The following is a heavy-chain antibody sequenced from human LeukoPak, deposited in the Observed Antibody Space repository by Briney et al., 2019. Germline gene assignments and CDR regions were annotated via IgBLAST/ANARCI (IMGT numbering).Heavy chain of an antibody. CDR2: VYNSGST. V-gene: IGHV4-59*08. J-gene: IGHJ4*02. D-gene: IGHD3-9*01. CDR1: GGSISTYY. Sequence: SETLSLTCTVSGGSISTYYWSWIRQPPGKGLEWIGCVYNSGSTNYSPSLKSRVTISVDTSKNQFSLKLNSVTAADTAVHYCARHDILTRRDYWGQGTLVTVSS. CDR3: ARHDILTRRDY.